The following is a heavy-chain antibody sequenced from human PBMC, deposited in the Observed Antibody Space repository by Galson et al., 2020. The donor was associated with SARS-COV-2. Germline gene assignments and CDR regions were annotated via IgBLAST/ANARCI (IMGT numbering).Heavy chain of an antibody. Sequence: GGSLRLSCAASGFTFTNYTMNWVRQAPGQGLEYVSTISSSGGNPYYADSVKGRFTISRDNSKNTLYLQMSSLSAVDTAMYYCVRGGYGFWSGYLDYWGQGTMVTVSS. J-gene: IGHJ4*02. CDR1: GFTFTNYT. CDR3: VRGGYGFWSGYLDY. CDR2: ISSSGGNP. D-gene: IGHD3-3*01. V-gene: IGHV3-64D*06.